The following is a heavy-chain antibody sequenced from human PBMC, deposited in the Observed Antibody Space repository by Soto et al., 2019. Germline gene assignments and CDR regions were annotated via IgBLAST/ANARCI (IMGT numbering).Heavy chain of an antibody. CDR1: GYTFTSYA. CDR3: ARTWNKVGAAFAVGYFDF. Sequence: ASVKVSCKASGYTFTSYAMHWVRQAPGQGHEWMGWINPNSGGTNYAQTFQGWVIMTRDTSISTVYMDLSWLRSDDTAVYFFARTWNKVGAAFAVGYFDFWGLGTLVTVSS. J-gene: IGHJ4*02. D-gene: IGHD1-26*01. CDR2: INPNSGGT. V-gene: IGHV1-2*04.